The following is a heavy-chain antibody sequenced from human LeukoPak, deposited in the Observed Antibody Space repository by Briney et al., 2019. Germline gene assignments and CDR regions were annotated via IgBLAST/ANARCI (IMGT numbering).Heavy chain of an antibody. D-gene: IGHD2-8*01. CDR2: VTSGGGGT. J-gene: IGHJ4*02. Sequence: AGGSLRLSCEASGFSFSSYAFAWVRQASGKGLEWVAAVTSGGGGTNFADSVKGRVTISRDNAKNTMYLQMNRLRVDDTATYFCGRDPNGDYVGALGYWGRGALVTVSS. CDR3: GRDPNGDYVGALGY. CDR1: GFSFSSYA. V-gene: IGHV3-23*01.